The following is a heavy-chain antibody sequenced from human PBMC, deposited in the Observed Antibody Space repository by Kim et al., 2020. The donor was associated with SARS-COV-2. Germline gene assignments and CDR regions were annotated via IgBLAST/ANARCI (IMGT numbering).Heavy chain of an antibody. CDR3: ARERISTAYFDL. D-gene: IGHD2-21*02. Sequence: NYTPSLKSRVAISVDTSKHQFSLKLSSVTAADTAVYYCARERISTAYFDLWGRGTLVTVSS. J-gene: IGHJ2*01. V-gene: IGHV4-34*01.